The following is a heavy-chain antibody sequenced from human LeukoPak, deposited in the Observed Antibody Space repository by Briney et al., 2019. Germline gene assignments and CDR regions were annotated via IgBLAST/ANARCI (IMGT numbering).Heavy chain of an antibody. CDR2: IYPGDSDT. J-gene: IGHJ4*02. Sequence: GESLKISCKGSGYSFTSYWIGWVRQMPGKGLEWMGIIYPGDSDTRYSPSFQGQVTISADKSISTAYLQWSSLKASDTAMYYCAVTYYYDSSRHPPALPTYYFDYWGQGTLVTVSS. D-gene: IGHD3-22*01. V-gene: IGHV5-51*01. CDR3: AVTYYYDSSRHPPALPTYYFDY. CDR1: GYSFTSYW.